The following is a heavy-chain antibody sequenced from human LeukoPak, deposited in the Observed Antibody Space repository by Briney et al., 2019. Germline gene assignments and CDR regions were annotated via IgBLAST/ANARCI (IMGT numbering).Heavy chain of an antibody. CDR1: GGSISSSSYY. J-gene: IGHJ4*02. V-gene: IGHV4-39*01. CDR2: IYYSGST. Sequence: SETLSLTCTVSGGSISSSSYYWGWIRQPPGKGLEWIGSIYYSGSTYYNPSLKSRVTISVDTSKNQFSLKLSSVTAADTAVYYCARVTWIQLWGYWGQGTLVTVSS. CDR3: ARVTWIQLWGY. D-gene: IGHD5-18*01.